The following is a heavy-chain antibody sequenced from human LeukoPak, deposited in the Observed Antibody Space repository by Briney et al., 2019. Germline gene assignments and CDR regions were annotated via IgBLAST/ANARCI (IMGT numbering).Heavy chain of an antibody. D-gene: IGHD5-18*01. V-gene: IGHV6-1*01. Sequence: SQTLSLTCAISGDSVSSNSAAWNWIRQSPSRGLEWLGRTYYRSKWYNDYAVSVKSRITINPDTSKNQFSLQLNSVTPDDTAVYYCARDLSGIAGYTYGRGIDYWGQGTLVTVSS. J-gene: IGHJ4*02. CDR3: ARDLSGIAGYTYGRGIDY. CDR1: GDSVSSNSAA. CDR2: TYYRSKWYN.